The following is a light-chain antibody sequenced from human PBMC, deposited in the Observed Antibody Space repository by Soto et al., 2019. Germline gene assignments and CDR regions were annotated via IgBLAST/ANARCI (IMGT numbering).Light chain of an antibody. CDR1: QGISSY. Sequence: DIQLTQSPSFLSASVGDRVTITCRASQGISSYLAWYQQKPGKAPKLLIYAASTLPSGVPSRFSGSGSGTEFTLPISSLQPEDFATYYCQQLNSYPLFFGPGTKVDIK. CDR3: QQLNSYPLF. V-gene: IGKV1-9*01. CDR2: AAS. J-gene: IGKJ3*01.